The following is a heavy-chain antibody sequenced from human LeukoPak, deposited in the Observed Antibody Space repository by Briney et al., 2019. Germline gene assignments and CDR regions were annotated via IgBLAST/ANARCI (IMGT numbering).Heavy chain of an antibody. CDR3: ANLYGDGAFDI. D-gene: IGHD4-17*01. J-gene: IGHJ3*02. V-gene: IGHV3-11*01. CDR2: ISISGGTI. CDR1: GFTVSSNY. Sequence: PGGSLRLSCAASGFTVSSNYMSWVRQAPGKGLEWVSHISISGGTIYYADSVKGRFTISRDHAKNSLYLQMNSLRAEDTAVYYCANLYGDGAFDIWGQGTMVTVSS.